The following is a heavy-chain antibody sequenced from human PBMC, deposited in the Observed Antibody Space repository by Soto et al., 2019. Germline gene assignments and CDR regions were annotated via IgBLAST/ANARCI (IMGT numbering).Heavy chain of an antibody. Sequence: SETLSLTCTVCGGSVSSRSYYWSWIRQPPGKGLEWIGYIYYSGSTNYNPSLKSRVTISVDTSKNQFSLKLSSVTAADTAVYYCARDYYDSSGPHAFDIWGQGTMVT. CDR1: GGSVSSRSYY. J-gene: IGHJ3*02. V-gene: IGHV4-61*01. CDR2: IYYSGST. D-gene: IGHD3-22*01. CDR3: ARDYYDSSGPHAFDI.